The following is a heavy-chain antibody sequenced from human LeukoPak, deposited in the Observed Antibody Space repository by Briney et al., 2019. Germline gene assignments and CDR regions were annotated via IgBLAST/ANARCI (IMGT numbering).Heavy chain of an antibody. Sequence: TGGSLRLSCAASGFAFSSYAMHWVRQGPGKGLEWVAFIRYDGSNKYYADSVKGRFTISRDNSKNTLYLQMNSLRAEDTAVYYCARSRYLCSSTSCYSYYYYGMDVWGQGTTVTVSS. J-gene: IGHJ6*02. CDR3: ARSRYLCSSTSCYSYYYYGMDV. CDR2: IRYDGSNK. V-gene: IGHV3-30*04. CDR1: GFAFSSYA. D-gene: IGHD2-2*02.